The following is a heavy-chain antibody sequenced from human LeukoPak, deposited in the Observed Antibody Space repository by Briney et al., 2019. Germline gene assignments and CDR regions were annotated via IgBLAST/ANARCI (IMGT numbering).Heavy chain of an antibody. CDR2: IYYSGST. CDR1: GGSISSSSYY. V-gene: IGHV4-39*01. J-gene: IGHJ5*02. CDR3: ARHRVRSYDNNWFDP. Sequence: SETLSLTCTVSGGSISSSSYYWGWIRQPPGKGLEWIGSIYYSGSTYYNPSLKSRVTISVDTSKNQFSLKLSSVTAADTAVFYCARHRVRSYDNNWFDPWGQGTLVTVSS. D-gene: IGHD5-18*01.